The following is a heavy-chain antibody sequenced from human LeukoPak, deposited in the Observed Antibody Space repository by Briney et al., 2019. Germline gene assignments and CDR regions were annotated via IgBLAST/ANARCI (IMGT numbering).Heavy chain of an antibody. J-gene: IGHJ4*02. V-gene: IGHV3-21*01. CDR1: GFTFSSYS. Sequence: GGSLRLSCAASGFTFSSYSMNWVRQAPGKGLEWVSSIGSSSSYIYYADSVKGRFTISRDNAKNSLYLQMNSLRAEDTAVYYCARSQGSGSYSDYWGQGTLVTVSS. CDR2: IGSSSSYI. D-gene: IGHD3-10*01. CDR3: ARSQGSGSYSDY.